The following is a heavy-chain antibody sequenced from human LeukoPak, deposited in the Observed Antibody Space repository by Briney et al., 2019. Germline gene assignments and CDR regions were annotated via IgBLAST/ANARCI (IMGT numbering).Heavy chain of an antibody. Sequence: ASVTVSCKASGYTFTGNYMHWVRQAPGHGLEWMGWINPKSGGTNYAQKFQGRVTMTKDTSTSTAYMELSRLRSDDTAVYYCARDQSGMDVWGQGTTVTVSS. CDR2: INPKSGGT. J-gene: IGHJ6*02. CDR1: GYTFTGNY. V-gene: IGHV1-2*02. CDR3: ARDQSGMDV.